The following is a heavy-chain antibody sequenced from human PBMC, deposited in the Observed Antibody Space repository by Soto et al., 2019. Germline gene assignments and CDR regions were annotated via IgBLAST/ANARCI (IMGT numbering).Heavy chain of an antibody. V-gene: IGHV3-30-3*01. CDR3: ARDNYYDSSGYYGY. D-gene: IGHD3-22*01. J-gene: IGHJ4*02. Sequence: QVHLVESGGGVVQPGRSLRLSCAASGITFSTYAMHWVRQAPGKGLEWVAVISYDGSNKYYADSVKGRFTISRDNSKNTLYLQMNSLRAEDTAVYYCARDNYYDSSGYYGYWGQGTLVTVSS. CDR2: ISYDGSNK. CDR1: GITFSTYA.